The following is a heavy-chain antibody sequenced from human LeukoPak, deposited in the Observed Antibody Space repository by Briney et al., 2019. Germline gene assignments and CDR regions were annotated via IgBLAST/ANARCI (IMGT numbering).Heavy chain of an antibody. J-gene: IGHJ4*02. CDR3: ASPPTRECSSISCPLSY. CDR1: GYRFTSYW. CDR2: IYPGDSDT. Sequence: GESLKISFKGSGYRFTSYWNAWVRQMPGKGLEWMVIIYPGDSDTRYSPSFQGQVTISVDKSLSAAYLQWSSLKASDTAMYYCASPPTRECSSISCPLSYWGQGTLVTVSS. V-gene: IGHV5-51*01. D-gene: IGHD2-2*01.